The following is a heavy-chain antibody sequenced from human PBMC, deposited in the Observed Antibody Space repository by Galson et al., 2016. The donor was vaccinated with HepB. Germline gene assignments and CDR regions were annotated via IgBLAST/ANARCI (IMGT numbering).Heavy chain of an antibody. Sequence: LRLSCAASGFTFRTCGMHWIRQAPGKGLEWVSYISSSGGTIYYADSVKGRFTISRDNAKNSLSLQMNSLRAEDTAVYYCASDEYYYDSNIDAFDIWGQGTMVTVSS. CDR2: ISSSGGTI. CDR1: GFTFRTCG. D-gene: IGHD3-22*01. J-gene: IGHJ3*02. CDR3: ASDEYYYDSNIDAFDI. V-gene: IGHV3-48*04.